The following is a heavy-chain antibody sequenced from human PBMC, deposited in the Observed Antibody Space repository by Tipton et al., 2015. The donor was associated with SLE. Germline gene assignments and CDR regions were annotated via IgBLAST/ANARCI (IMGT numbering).Heavy chain of an antibody. D-gene: IGHD3-22*01. J-gene: IGHJ6*02. CDR3: ARVPITMIVVEGGPYYYYGMDV. CDR2: IYYSGST. CDR1: GGSISSHY. Sequence: TLSLTCTVSGGSISSHYWSWIRQPPGKGLEWIGYIYYSGSTNYNPSLKSRVTISVDTSKNQFSLKLSSVTAADTAVYYCARVPITMIVVEGGPYYYYGMDVWGQGTTVTVSS. V-gene: IGHV4-59*11.